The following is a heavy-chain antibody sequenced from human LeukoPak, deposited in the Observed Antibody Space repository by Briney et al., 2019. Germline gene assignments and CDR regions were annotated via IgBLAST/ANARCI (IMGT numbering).Heavy chain of an antibody. V-gene: IGHV1-2*02. CDR2: INPNSGGT. CDR3: ARGNWDCSSTSCYSGNWFDP. CDR1: GYTFTGYY. D-gene: IGHD2-2*02. Sequence: ASLKDSCKASGYTFTGYYMHWVRQAPGQRLEWMEWINPNSGGTNYAQRFQGRVTMTRETSISTAYMELSRLRSDDTAVYYCARGNWDCSSTSCYSGNWFDPWGQGTLVTVSS. J-gene: IGHJ5*02.